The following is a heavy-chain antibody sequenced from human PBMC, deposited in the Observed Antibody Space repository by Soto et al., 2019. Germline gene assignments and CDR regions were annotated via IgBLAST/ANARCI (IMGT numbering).Heavy chain of an antibody. D-gene: IGHD3-10*01. J-gene: IGHJ4*02. CDR3: ARDGSGSYYKWAFFDY. V-gene: IGHV1-69*01. CDR2: IIPIFGTA. Sequence: SVKASCKASGGTFSSYAISWVRQAPGQGLEWMGGIIPIFGTANYAQKFQGRVTITADESTSTAYMELSSLRSEDTAVYYCARDGSGSYYKWAFFDYWGQGTLVTVS. CDR1: GGTFSSYA.